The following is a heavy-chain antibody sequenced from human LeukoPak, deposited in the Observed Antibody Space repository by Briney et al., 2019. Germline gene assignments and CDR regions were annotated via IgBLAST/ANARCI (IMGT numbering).Heavy chain of an antibody. CDR2: ISSSGSII. CDR3: ARDSYYYDSSGFID. D-gene: IGHD3-22*01. J-gene: IGHJ4*02. Sequence: GGSLRLSCAASGFTFSSYEMNWVRQAPGKGLEWVSYISSSGSIIYYADSVKGRFTISRDNAKNSLYLQMNSLRAEDTAVYYCARDSYYYDSSGFIDWGQGTLVTVSS. CDR1: GFTFSSYE. V-gene: IGHV3-48*03.